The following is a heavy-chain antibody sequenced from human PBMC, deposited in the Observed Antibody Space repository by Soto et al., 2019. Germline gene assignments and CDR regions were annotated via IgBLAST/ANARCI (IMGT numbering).Heavy chain of an antibody. CDR2: ISAYNGNT. D-gene: IGHD1-20*01. J-gene: IGHJ3*02. V-gene: IGHV1-18*01. CDR3: ARDLLITGSDAFDI. Sequence: ASVKVSCKASGYTFTSYGISWVRQAPGQGLEWMGWISAYNGNTNYAQKLQGRVTMTTDTSTSTAYMELRSLRSDDTAVYYCARDLLITGSDAFDIWGQGTMVTVSS. CDR1: GYTFTSYG.